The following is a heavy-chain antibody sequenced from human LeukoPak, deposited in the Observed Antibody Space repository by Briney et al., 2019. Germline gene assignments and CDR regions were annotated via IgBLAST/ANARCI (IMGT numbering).Heavy chain of an antibody. V-gene: IGHV5-51*01. D-gene: IGHD3-16*01. Sequence: GESLKISCKGSGYSFTNYWIGWVRQMPGKGVEWMGIINPGDSDTRYSPSFQGQVTISVDKFISTAYLQWSSLKASDTAMYYCARDRLYHAFDIWGQGTMVTVSS. CDR2: INPGDSDT. CDR1: GYSFTNYW. J-gene: IGHJ3*02. CDR3: ARDRLYHAFDI.